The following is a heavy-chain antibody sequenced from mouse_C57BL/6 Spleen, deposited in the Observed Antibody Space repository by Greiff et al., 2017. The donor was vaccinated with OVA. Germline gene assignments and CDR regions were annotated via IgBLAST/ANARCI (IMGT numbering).Heavy chain of an antibody. J-gene: IGHJ2*01. CDR3: ARDPGRAYFDY. CDR1: GFTFSSYA. V-gene: IGHV5-4*01. Sequence: EVQLVESGGGLVKPGGSLKLSCAASGFTFSSYAMPWVRQTPEKRLEWVATISDGGSYTYYPDNVKGRFTISRDNAKNNLYLQMSNLKSEDTAMYYCARDPGRAYFDYWGQGTTLTVSS. CDR2: ISDGGSYT.